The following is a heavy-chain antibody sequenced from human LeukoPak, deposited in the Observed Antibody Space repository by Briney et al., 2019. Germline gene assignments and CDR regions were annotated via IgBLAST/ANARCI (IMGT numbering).Heavy chain of an antibody. V-gene: IGHV4-39*01. CDR3: ARHSRGSYPYYYYYYMDV. D-gene: IGHD1-26*01. CDR1: GGSISSSSYY. J-gene: IGHJ6*03. Sequence: PPETLSLICTVSGGSISSSSYYWGWLRQPPGKGLEGIGNIYYTGSTYYSSSLKRRVIISVDTSKNQFSLELSSVTAADTAVYYCARHSRGSYPYYYYYYMDVWGKGTTVTISS. CDR2: IYYTGST.